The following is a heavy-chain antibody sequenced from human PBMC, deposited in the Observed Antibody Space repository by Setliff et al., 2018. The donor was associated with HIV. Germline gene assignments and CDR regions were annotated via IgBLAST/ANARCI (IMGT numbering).Heavy chain of an antibody. J-gene: IGHJ6*03. D-gene: IGHD2-15*01. CDR3: ARGGDDGGSSPFRYMDV. V-gene: IGHV3-74*01. CDR2: INSDGSST. CDR1: GFTFSTYW. Sequence: PGGSLRLSCAASGFTFSTYWMNWVRQAPGKGLVWVSRINSDGSSTGHADSVKGRFTISRDNAKNTVYLQMNSLRAEDTAVYYCARGGDDGGSSPFRYMDVWGKGTTVTVSS.